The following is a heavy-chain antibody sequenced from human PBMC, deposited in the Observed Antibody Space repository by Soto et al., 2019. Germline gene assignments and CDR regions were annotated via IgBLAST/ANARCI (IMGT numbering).Heavy chain of an antibody. J-gene: IGHJ1*01. Sequence: EVQLLESGGGLVQPGGSLRLSCAASGFTFSSYAMSWVRQAPGKGLEWVSAISGSGGSTYYADSVKGRFTISRDNSKNTLYLQMNSLRAEDTAVYYCAKAYPIKRWLQGFADYFPHCGQVTLVTVSS. D-gene: IGHD5-12*01. V-gene: IGHV3-23*01. CDR2: ISGSGGST. CDR3: AKAYPIKRWLQGFADYFPH. CDR1: GFTFSSYA.